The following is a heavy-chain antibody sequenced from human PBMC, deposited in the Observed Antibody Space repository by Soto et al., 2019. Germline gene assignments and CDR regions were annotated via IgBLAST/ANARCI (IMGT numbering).Heavy chain of an antibody. D-gene: IGHD6-6*01. Sequence: GESLKISCKSSGYIFSKYWIGWVRQMPGKGLEWMGIIYPGDSDTRYSPSFQGQVTISADKSITTAYLQWRSLKASDTAIYYCVVYSSSSGRHFDYWGQGTLVTVSS. CDR3: VVYSSSSGRHFDY. V-gene: IGHV5-51*01. CDR1: GYIFSKYW. J-gene: IGHJ4*02. CDR2: IYPGDSDT.